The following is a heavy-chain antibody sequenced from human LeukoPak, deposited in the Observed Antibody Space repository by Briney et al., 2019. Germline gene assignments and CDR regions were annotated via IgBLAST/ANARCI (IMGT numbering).Heavy chain of an antibody. CDR2: FSYSGST. J-gene: IGHJ4*02. CDR1: GGSISSGGYY. Sequence: SQTLSLTCAVSGGSISSGGYYWSWIRQPPGKGLEWIGYFSYSGSTNYNPSLKSRVTISVDTSKNQFSLKLSSVTAADTAVYYCARGPLDSGYTYFDYWGQGTLVSVAS. V-gene: IGHV4-61*08. CDR3: ARGPLDSGYTYFDY. D-gene: IGHD5-12*01.